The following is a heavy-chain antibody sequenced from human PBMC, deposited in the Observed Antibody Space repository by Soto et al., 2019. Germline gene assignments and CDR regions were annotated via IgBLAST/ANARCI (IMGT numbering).Heavy chain of an antibody. CDR3: ARGVQYYDILTGYYNPPGSSYYFDY. D-gene: IGHD3-9*01. V-gene: IGHV3-33*01. CDR1: GFTFSSYG. J-gene: IGHJ4*02. CDR2: IWYDGSNK. Sequence: PGGSLKISCAASGFTFSSYGMHWVRQAPGKGLEWVAVIWYDGSNKYYADSVKGRFTISRDNSKNTLYLQMNSLRAEDTAVYYCARGVQYYDILTGYYNPPGSSYYFDYWGQGTLVTVSS.